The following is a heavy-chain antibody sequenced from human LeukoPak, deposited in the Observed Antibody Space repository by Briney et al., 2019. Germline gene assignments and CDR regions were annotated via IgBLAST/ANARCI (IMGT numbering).Heavy chain of an antibody. V-gene: IGHV3-7*01. CDR2: IKQDGSEQ. J-gene: IGHJ4*02. Sequence: GESLRLSCAASGFSLSTYWMSWVRQAPGKGLEWVANIKQDGSEQYYGDSVKGRFTISRDNANNSLFLQMDSLTAEDTAVYYCAREGRWRYDILTGYFDYWGQGILVTVSS. D-gene: IGHD3-9*01. CDR3: AREGRWRYDILTGYFDY. CDR1: GFSLSTYW.